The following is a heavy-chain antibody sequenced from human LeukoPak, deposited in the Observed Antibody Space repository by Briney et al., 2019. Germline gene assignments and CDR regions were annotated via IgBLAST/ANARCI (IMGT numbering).Heavy chain of an antibody. CDR1: GFTFSSYS. D-gene: IGHD3-10*01. Sequence: PGGSLRLSCAASGFTFSSYSMNWVRQAPGKGLEWVSAISGSGGSTYYADSVKGRFTISRDNSKNTLYLQMNSLRAEDTAVYYCAKDAPRYYYGSGSYYNSWGQGTLVTVSP. CDR3: AKDAPRYYYGSGSYYNS. J-gene: IGHJ4*02. V-gene: IGHV3-23*01. CDR2: ISGSGGST.